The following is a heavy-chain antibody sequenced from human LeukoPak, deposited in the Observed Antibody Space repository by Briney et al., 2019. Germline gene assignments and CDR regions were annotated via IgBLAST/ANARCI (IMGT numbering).Heavy chain of an antibody. CDR1: TRYFTNYW. J-gene: IGHJ5*01. CDR2: IDRDGIQT. V-gene: IGHV3-74*01. D-gene: IGHD3-3*01. CDR3: GTSRWSGVVDS. Sequence: GESLKISCTASTRYFTNYWMHWVRQVPGKGLAWVARIDRDGIQTDYADSVRGRFIISRYNAKNTVFSQMNSLRAEDTALYYCGTSRWSGVVDSWGQGILVTVSS.